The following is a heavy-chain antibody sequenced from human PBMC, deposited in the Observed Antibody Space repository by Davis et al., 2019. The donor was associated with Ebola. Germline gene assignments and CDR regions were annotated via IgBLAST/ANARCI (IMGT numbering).Heavy chain of an antibody. Sequence: MPSETLSLTCTVSDGSIKSNSYYWGWIRQPPGKGLEWIGSVYYNGKTNSNPSLKSRVTLSVDTSKNQFSLKLSSVTAADTAIFYCARHVLYSGRAAYYFDYWGQGTLVTVSS. J-gene: IGHJ4*02. CDR3: ARHVLYSGRAAYYFDY. CDR2: VYYNGKT. V-gene: IGHV4-39*01. D-gene: IGHD5-12*01. CDR1: DGSIKSNSYY.